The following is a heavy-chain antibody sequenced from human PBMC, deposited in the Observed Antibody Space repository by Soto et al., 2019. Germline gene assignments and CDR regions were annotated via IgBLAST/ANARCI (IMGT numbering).Heavy chain of an antibody. CDR2: IYDSGSS. J-gene: IGHJ6*02. D-gene: IGHD6-6*01. Sequence: SETLSLTCTVSGGSISSGGYYWSWIRQHPGKGLEWIGYIYDSGSSYYNPSLKSRVSIPVDTPKNQLSLKLSSVTAADTAIYYCARGDGRGSSSYYGMDAWGQGTTVTVSS. V-gene: IGHV4-31*03. CDR3: ARGDGRGSSSYYGMDA. CDR1: GGSISSGGYY.